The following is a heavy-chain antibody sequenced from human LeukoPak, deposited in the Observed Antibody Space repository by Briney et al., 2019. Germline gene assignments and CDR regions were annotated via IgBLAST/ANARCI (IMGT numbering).Heavy chain of an antibody. CDR3: AKSEQWLATYYFDY. D-gene: IGHD6-19*01. Sequence: ASVKVSCKASGYTFTGYYMHWVRQAPGQGLEWMGWINPNSGGTNYAQKFQGRVTMTRDTSISTAYMELSRLRSDDTAVYYCAKSEQWLATYYFDYWGQGTLVTVSS. J-gene: IGHJ4*02. CDR1: GYTFTGYY. V-gene: IGHV1-2*02. CDR2: INPNSGGT.